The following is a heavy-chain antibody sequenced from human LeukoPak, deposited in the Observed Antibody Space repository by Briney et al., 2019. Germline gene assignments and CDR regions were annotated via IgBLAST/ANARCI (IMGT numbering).Heavy chain of an antibody. V-gene: IGHV3-23*01. D-gene: IGHD6-19*01. CDR3: AKLYSTGWYYFDY. Sequence: GGSLRLSCAASGFSFSRFAMSWVRQAPGKGLEWVATISGSAGGTYYADSVKGRVTISRDNSKNTVYLQMNSLRAEDTAVYYCAKLYSTGWYYFDYWGQGTLVIVSS. J-gene: IGHJ4*02. CDR2: ISGSAGGT. CDR1: GFSFSRFA.